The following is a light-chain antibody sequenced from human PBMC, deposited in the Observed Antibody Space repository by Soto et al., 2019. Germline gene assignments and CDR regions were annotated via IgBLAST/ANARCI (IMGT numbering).Light chain of an antibody. CDR2: RAS. CDR3: QHYNNWHQLS. J-gene: IGKJ5*01. V-gene: IGKV3-15*01. CDR1: QSVGSN. Sequence: EIVMTQSPATLAVSPGARATLSCRASQSVGSNLAWYQQKPGPAPRLLIHRASTRATGVPARFSGSGSGRQFTLTIRSMKAEYFAVYYWQHYNNWHQLSCGQGPLMDIK.